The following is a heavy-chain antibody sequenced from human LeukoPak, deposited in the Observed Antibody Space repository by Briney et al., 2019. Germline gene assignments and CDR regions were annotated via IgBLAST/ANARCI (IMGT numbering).Heavy chain of an antibody. CDR3: AKGGPWVNYHSSGYYSYFDY. V-gene: IGHV3-23*01. Sequence: GGSLRLSCAASGFTFSSSVMSWVRQAPGKRLEWVSTIGVCGSNTYYADSMKGRFTISRDNSKNTLYLQMNSLRAEDTAVYYCAKGGPWVNYHSSGYYSYFDYWGQGTLVTVSS. D-gene: IGHD3-22*01. CDR1: GFTFSSSV. CDR2: IGVCGSNT. J-gene: IGHJ4*02.